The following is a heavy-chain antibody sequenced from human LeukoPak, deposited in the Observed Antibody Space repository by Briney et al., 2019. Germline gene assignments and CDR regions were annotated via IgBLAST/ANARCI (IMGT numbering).Heavy chain of an antibody. J-gene: IGHJ5*02. D-gene: IGHD1-20*01. Sequence: PSETLSLTCSVSGYSISSGYYWGWIRQPPGKGLEWIGSVYYSGNTYYNPSLKSRVTISVDTSKNQFSLKLSSVTAADAAVYYCAKKLTGTTSNWFDPWGQGTLVTVSS. CDR3: AKKLTGTTSNWFDP. V-gene: IGHV4-38-2*02. CDR1: GYSISSGYY. CDR2: VYYSGNT.